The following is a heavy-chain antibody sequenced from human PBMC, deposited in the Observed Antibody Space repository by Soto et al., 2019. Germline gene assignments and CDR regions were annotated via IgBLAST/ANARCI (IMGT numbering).Heavy chain of an antibody. CDR2: IYHSGST. Sequence: QVQLQESGPGLVKPSGTLSLTCAVSGGSISSSNWWSWVRQPPGKGLEWIGEIYHSGSTNYNPSLXSXVTXSVDKSKNQFSLKLSSVTAADTAVYYCARFNSGNYYEAFDIWGQGTMVTVSS. CDR1: GGSISSSNW. V-gene: IGHV4-4*02. D-gene: IGHD1-26*01. J-gene: IGHJ3*02. CDR3: ARFNSGNYYEAFDI.